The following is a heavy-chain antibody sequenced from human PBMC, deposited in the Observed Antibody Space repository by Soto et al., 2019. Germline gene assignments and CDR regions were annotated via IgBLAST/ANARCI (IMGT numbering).Heavy chain of an antibody. CDR2: ISSSSSYT. CDR3: ATGQYYYDSSGYYYS. J-gene: IGHJ4*02. CDR1: GFTFSDYY. Sequence: LGGSLRLSCAASGFTFSDYYMSWIRQAPGKGLEWVSYISSSSSYTNYADSVKGRFTISRDNAKNSLYLQMNSLRAEDTAVYYCATGQYYYDSSGYYYSWGQGTLVTVYS. D-gene: IGHD3-22*01. V-gene: IGHV3-11*03.